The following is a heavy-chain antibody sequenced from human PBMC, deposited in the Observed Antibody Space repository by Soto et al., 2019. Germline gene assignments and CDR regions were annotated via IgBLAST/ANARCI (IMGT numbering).Heavy chain of an antibody. Sequence: GASVKVSCKVSGYTLTELSMHWVRQAPGKGLEWMGGFDPEDGETIYAQKFQGRVTMTEDTSTDTAYMELSSLRSEDTAVYYCATGRILEWLLPREGFDYWGQGTLVTVSS. CDR3: ATGRILEWLLPREGFDY. V-gene: IGHV1-24*01. J-gene: IGHJ4*02. CDR2: FDPEDGET. CDR1: GYTLTELS. D-gene: IGHD3-3*01.